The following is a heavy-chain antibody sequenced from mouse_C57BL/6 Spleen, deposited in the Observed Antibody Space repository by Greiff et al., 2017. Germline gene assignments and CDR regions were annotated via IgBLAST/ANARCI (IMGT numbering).Heavy chain of an antibody. Sequence: EVQGVESGGGLVKPGGSLKLSCAASGFTFSDYGMHWVRQAPEKGLEWVAYISSGSSTIYYADTVKGRFTISRDNAKNTLFLQMTSLRSEDTAMYYCATEGITTVVANYFDYWGQGTTLTVSS. D-gene: IGHD1-1*01. J-gene: IGHJ2*01. V-gene: IGHV5-17*01. CDR2: ISSGSSTI. CDR3: ATEGITTVVANYFDY. CDR1: GFTFSDYG.